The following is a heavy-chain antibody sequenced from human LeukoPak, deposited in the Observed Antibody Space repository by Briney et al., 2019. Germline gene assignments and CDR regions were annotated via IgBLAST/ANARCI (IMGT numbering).Heavy chain of an antibody. J-gene: IGHJ5*02. CDR3: ARHRQWELLKNWFDP. Sequence: PSETLSLTCTVSGGSISSGGYYWSWIRQHPGKGLEWIGYIYYSGSTYYNPSLKSRVTISVDTSKNQFSLKLSSVTAADTAVYYCARHRQWELLKNWFDPWGQGTLVTVSS. CDR2: IYYSGST. CDR1: GGSISSGGYY. D-gene: IGHD1-26*01. V-gene: IGHV4-31*03.